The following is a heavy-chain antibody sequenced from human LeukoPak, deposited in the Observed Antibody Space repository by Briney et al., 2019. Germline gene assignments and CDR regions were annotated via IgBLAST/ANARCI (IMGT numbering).Heavy chain of an antibody. D-gene: IGHD2-2*01. J-gene: IGHJ5*02. CDR2: SSSSSSYI. V-gene: IGHV3-21*01. CDR1: GFTFSSYS. CDR3: ASGCSSTSCFGNWFDP. Sequence: GGSLRLSCAASGFTFSSYSMNWVRQAPGKWLEWVSSSSSSSSYIYYADSVKGRFTISRDNAKNSLYLQMNSLRAEDTAVYYCASGCSSTSCFGNWFDPWGQGTLVTVSS.